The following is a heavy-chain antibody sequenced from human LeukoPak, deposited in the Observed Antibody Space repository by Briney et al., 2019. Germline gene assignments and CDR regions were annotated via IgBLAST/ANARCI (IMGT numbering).Heavy chain of an antibody. V-gene: IGHV4-4*07. J-gene: IGHJ5*02. CDR2: IYTSGST. CDR3: ARVGGSSWLNWFDP. D-gene: IGHD6-13*01. CDR1: GGSISSYY. Sequence: PSETLSLTYTVSGGSISSYYWSWIRQPAGKGRERIGRIYTSGSTNYNPSLKSRVTMSVDTSKNQFSLKLSSVTAADTAVYYCARVGGSSWLNWFDPWGQGTLVTVSS.